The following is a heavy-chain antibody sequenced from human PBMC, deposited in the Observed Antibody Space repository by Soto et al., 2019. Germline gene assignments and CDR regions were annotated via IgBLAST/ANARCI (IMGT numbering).Heavy chain of an antibody. CDR2: ISGSGGST. V-gene: IGHV3-23*01. CDR1: GFTFSSYA. D-gene: IGHD3-10*01. CDR3: AKVSYGSGSYYNVGAFDI. J-gene: IGHJ3*02. Sequence: GGSLRLSCAASGFTFSSYAMSWVRQAPGKGLEWVSAISGSGGSTYYADSWKGRFTISRDNSKNTLYLQMNSLRAEDTAVYYCAKVSYGSGSYYNVGAFDIWGQGTMVTVSS.